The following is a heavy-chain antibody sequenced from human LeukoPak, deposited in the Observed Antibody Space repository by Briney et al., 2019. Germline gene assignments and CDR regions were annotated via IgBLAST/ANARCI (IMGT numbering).Heavy chain of an antibody. CDR1: GGSFSGYY. J-gene: IGHJ4*02. CDR3: ARESRIGYYFDY. CDR2: IYHSGST. V-gene: IGHV4-34*01. Sequence: SETLSLTCAVYGGSFSGYYWSWIRQPPGKGLEWIGSIYHSGSTYYNPSLKSRVTISVDTSKNQFSLKLGSVTAADTAVYYCARESRIGYYFDYWGQGTLVTVSS. D-gene: IGHD3-22*01.